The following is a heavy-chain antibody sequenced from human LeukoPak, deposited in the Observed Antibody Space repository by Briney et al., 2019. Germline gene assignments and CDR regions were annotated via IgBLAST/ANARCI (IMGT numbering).Heavy chain of an antibody. CDR3: AREGPAASTSFYYFMDV. Sequence: PSETLSLTCTVSGDSISNYYWSWIRQPAGKGLEWIGRMYTSGATNYNPSLKSRTTMSVDTSKNQLSLRLSSVTAAGRAVYYCAREGPAASTSFYYFMDVWGKGTTVTVSS. J-gene: IGHJ6*03. CDR2: MYTSGAT. CDR1: GDSISNYY. V-gene: IGHV4-4*07. D-gene: IGHD2-2*01.